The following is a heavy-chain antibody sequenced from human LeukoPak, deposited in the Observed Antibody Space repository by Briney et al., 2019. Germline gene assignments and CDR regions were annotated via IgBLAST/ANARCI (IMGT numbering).Heavy chain of an antibody. V-gene: IGHV1-2*02. CDR1: GYTFTGYY. D-gene: IGHD3-3*01. Sequence: ASVRVSCKASGYTFTGYYMHWVRQAPGQGLEWMGWINPNSGGTNYAQKFQGRVTMTRDTSISTAYMELSRLRSDDTAVYYCARAIRFLEWLPYFDPWCQGPLVTVSS. CDR2: INPNSGGT. CDR3: ARAIRFLEWLPYFDP. J-gene: IGHJ5*02.